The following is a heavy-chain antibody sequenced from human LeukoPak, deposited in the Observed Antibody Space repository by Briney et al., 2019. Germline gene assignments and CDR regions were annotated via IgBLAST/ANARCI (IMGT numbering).Heavy chain of an antibody. CDR1: GFTFDDYT. V-gene: IGHV3-43*01. J-gene: IGHJ4*02. CDR2: ISWDGGST. CDR3: AKGGAYGGNSFDY. Sequence: GGSLRLSCAASGFTFDDYTMHWVRQAPGKGLEWVSLISWDGGSTYYADSVKGRFTISRDNSKNSLYLQMNSLRTEDTALYYCAKGGAYGGNSFDYWGQGTLVTVSS. D-gene: IGHD4-23*01.